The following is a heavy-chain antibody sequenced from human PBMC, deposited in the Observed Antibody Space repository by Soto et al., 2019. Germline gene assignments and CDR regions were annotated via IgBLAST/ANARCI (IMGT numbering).Heavy chain of an antibody. CDR2: IQSDGSSP. Sequence: PGGSLRLSCAASGFTFSSYWMHWVRQAPGKGLVWVSRIQSDGSSPDYVDSVKGRFTISRDNAKNTLYLQMNNLRAEDTAVYYCARGGDPDYWGQGTLVTVSS. J-gene: IGHJ4*02. CDR3: ARGGDPDY. CDR1: GFTFSSYW. D-gene: IGHD2-21*02. V-gene: IGHV3-74*01.